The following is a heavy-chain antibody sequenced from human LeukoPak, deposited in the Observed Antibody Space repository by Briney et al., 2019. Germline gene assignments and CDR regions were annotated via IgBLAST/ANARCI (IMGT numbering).Heavy chain of an antibody. CDR1: GSSISNYY. Sequence: SETLSLTCTVSGSSISNYYWSWIRQPPGKGLEWIGFIHSNGGANYNASLNSRATISRDTSRSQVSLKLTSVTAADTAVYYCASSNLGSLGQFDPWGQGTLVTVSS. CDR2: IHSNGGA. V-gene: IGHV4-59*01. D-gene: IGHD3-10*01. J-gene: IGHJ5*02. CDR3: ASSNLGSLGQFDP.